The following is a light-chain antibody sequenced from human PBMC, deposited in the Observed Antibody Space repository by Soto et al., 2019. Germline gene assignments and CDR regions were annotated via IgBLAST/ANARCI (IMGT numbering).Light chain of an antibody. J-gene: IGLJ2*01. CDR2: DVN. V-gene: IGLV2-14*03. Sequence: QSALTQPASVSGSPGQSITISCTGTSSDIGAYNFVSWYQQHPGKAPKLMLYDVNIRPSGVSSRFSGSKSGNTASLTISGLQAEDEADYYCTSYTTSTTMIFGGGTKVT. CDR3: TSYTTSTTMI. CDR1: SSDIGAYNF.